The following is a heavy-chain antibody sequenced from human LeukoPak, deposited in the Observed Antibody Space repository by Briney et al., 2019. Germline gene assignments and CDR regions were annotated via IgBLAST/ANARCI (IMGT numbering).Heavy chain of an antibody. Sequence: PSETLSLTCAVYGGSFSGYYWSWIRQPPGKGLEWIGEINHSGSTNYNPSLKSRVTISVDTSKNQFSLKLSSVTAADTAVYHCARGGGVRYSSSWYRYYFDYWGQGTLVTVSS. CDR1: GGSFSGYY. CDR3: ARGGGVRYSSSWYRYYFDY. V-gene: IGHV4-34*01. CDR2: INHSGST. D-gene: IGHD6-13*01. J-gene: IGHJ4*02.